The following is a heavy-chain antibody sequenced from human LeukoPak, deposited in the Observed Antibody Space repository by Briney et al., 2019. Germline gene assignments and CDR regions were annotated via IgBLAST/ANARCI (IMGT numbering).Heavy chain of an antibody. D-gene: IGHD3-3*01. J-gene: IGHJ4*02. V-gene: IGHV3-23*01. Sequence: PGGSLRLSCAASGFTFSSYAMSWVRQAPGKGLEWVSSISGSARNTYYADSVKGRFTISRDNAKNSLYLEMDSLRAEDTAVYYCARTYYDFWSGYYSHEGNPFDYWGQGTLVTVSS. CDR3: ARTYYDFWSGYYSHEGNPFDY. CDR1: GFTFSSYA. CDR2: ISGSARNT.